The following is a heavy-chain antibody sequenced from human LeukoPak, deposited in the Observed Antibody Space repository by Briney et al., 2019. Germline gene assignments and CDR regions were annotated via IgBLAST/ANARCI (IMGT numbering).Heavy chain of an antibody. CDR3: ARREGYCSGGSCPGPDF. CDR1: GYSFTNYW. Sequence: GESLKISCKGSGYSFTNYWIGWVRQMPGKGLEWMGIIQPGVSDIRYSPSFQGQVTISADKSINTAYLQWSSLKASDTAIYYCARREGYCSGGSCPGPDFWGQGTLVTVSS. J-gene: IGHJ4*02. V-gene: IGHV5-51*01. CDR2: IQPGVSDI. D-gene: IGHD2-15*01.